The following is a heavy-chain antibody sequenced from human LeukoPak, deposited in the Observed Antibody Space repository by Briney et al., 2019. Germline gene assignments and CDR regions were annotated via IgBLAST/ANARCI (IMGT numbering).Heavy chain of an antibody. Sequence: GGSLRLSCAASGFTFSTYWMSWVRQAPGKGLEWVASIKHDGSEKNYVDSVRGRFTISRDNAKNSLYLQMDSLRAEDTAVYYCASNARILGYWGQGILVTVSS. CDR1: GFTFSTYW. J-gene: IGHJ4*02. CDR3: ASNARILGY. CDR2: IKHDGSEK. V-gene: IGHV3-7*05. D-gene: IGHD2/OR15-2a*01.